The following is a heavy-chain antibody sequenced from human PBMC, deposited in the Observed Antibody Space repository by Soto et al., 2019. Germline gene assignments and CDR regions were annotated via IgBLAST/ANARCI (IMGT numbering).Heavy chain of an antibody. CDR2: INPSGGST. CDR3: TRAYSYGPFDY. CDR1: GYTFTSYY. Sequence: ASVKVSCKASGYTFTSYYMHWVRQAPGQGLEWMGIINPSGGSTSYPQKFQGRVTMTRDTSTSTVYMELSSLRSEDTAIYYCTRAYSYGPFDYWGQGTLVTVSS. D-gene: IGHD5-18*01. J-gene: IGHJ4*02. V-gene: IGHV1-46*01.